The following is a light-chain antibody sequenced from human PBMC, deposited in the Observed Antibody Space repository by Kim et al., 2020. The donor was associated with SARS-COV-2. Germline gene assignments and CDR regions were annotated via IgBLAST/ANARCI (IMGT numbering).Light chain of an antibody. CDR1: NLEAKN. Sequence: SYELTQPPSVSVAPGQTASLTCSGDNLEAKNARWYQQKPGQSPVLVIYKDSKRPSGIPERFSGSNSGNTATLTISGAQAKDEADYYCQAWDSSTWVFGGGTQLTVL. J-gene: IGLJ3*02. CDR3: QAWDSSTWV. V-gene: IGLV3-1*01. CDR2: KDS.